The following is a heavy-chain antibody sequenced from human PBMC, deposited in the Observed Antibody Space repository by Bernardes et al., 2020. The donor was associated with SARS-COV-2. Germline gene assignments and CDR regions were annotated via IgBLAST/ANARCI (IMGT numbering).Heavy chain of an antibody. J-gene: IGHJ4*02. CDR2: ICSDGSGS. Sequence: GGCLSPPRAASGFPLSRYWVHWVRPTPGKGLVWVSRICSDGSGSAYTDSVKGRFSISRDNAKNTLYLQMSSLGAEDTAVYFCVRGPSSDYGRFEYWGQGALVTVSS. D-gene: IGHD4-17*01. V-gene: IGHV3-74*03. CDR1: GFPLSRYW. CDR3: VRGPSSDYGRFEY.